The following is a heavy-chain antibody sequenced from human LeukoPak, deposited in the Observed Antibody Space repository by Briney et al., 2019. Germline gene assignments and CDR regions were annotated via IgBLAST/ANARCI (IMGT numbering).Heavy chain of an antibody. CDR1: GYSFTNYW. Sequence: GESLKISCKGSGYSFTNYWIGWVRQMPGKGLEWMGIIYPGDSDTRYSPSFQGQVTISADKSISTAYLQWSSLKASDTAMYYCAKQHYDSSGYYQYDAFDIWGQGTMVTVSS. CDR3: AKQHYDSSGYYQYDAFDI. CDR2: IYPGDSDT. J-gene: IGHJ3*02. D-gene: IGHD3-22*01. V-gene: IGHV5-51*01.